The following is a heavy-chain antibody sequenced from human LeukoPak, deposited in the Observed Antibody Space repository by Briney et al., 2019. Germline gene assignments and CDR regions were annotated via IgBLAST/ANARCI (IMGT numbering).Heavy chain of an antibody. Sequence: HPGGSLRLSCAVSGFTFSNYWMSWVRQAPGKGLEWVSFIYSDNTHYSDSVKGRFTISRDNSKNTLYLQMNSLRAEDTAVYYCARRAGAYSHPYDYWGQGTLVTVSS. V-gene: IGHV3-53*01. CDR3: ARRAGAYSHPYDY. D-gene: IGHD4/OR15-4a*01. CDR1: GFTFSNYW. J-gene: IGHJ4*02. CDR2: IYSDNT.